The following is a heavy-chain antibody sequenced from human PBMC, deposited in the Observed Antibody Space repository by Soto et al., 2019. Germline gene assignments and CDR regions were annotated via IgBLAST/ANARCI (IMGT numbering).Heavy chain of an antibody. Sequence: QVQLVESGGGLVKPGGSLRLSCAASGFTFSDYYMSWIRQAPGKGLEWVSYISSSADIIYYADSVEGRFTISRDNAKNSLYLQINSLRAEDSAVYYCARDCRGGGSSVSCYGYWGQGTLVTVSS. CDR2: ISSSADII. D-gene: IGHD2-2*01. CDR3: ARDCRGGGSSVSCYGY. CDR1: GFTFSDYY. J-gene: IGHJ4*02. V-gene: IGHV3-11*01.